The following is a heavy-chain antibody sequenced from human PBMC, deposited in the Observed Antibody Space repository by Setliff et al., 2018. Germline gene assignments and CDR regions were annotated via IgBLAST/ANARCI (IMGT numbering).Heavy chain of an antibody. J-gene: IGHJ3*02. Sequence: GGSLRLSCAASGFTFSNYDMHWVRQATGKSLEWVSGIGTAGDTYYPGSVKGRFSISRDNAKNSLYLQMNSLRAGDTAVYYCARDRAYYDILTGYYTHDAFDIWGQGTMVTVSS. D-gene: IGHD3-9*01. CDR2: IGTAGDT. CDR3: ARDRAYYDILTGYYTHDAFDI. V-gene: IGHV3-13*01. CDR1: GFTFSNYD.